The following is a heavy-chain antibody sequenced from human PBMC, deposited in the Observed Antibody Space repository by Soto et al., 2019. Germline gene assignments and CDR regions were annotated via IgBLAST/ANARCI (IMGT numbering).Heavy chain of an antibody. Sequence: RASVKVSCKASGYTFTSYSMHWVRQAPGQGLEWMGIINPSSGRTSYAQNFQGRATMTSDTSTSIVYMEMSSLKSEDTAVYYCARDHNFGFILYAMDVWGQGTTVTVSS. CDR2: INPSSGRT. V-gene: IGHV1-46*01. D-gene: IGHD2-15*01. CDR1: GYTFTSYS. CDR3: ARDHNFGFILYAMDV. J-gene: IGHJ6*02.